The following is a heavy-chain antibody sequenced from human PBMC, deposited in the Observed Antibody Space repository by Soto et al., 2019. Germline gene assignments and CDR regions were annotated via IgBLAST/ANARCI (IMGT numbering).Heavy chain of an antibody. J-gene: IGHJ4*02. CDR3: AREVNSSSRHFDY. CDR2: INHSGST. CDR1: GGSFSGYY. D-gene: IGHD6-13*01. V-gene: IGHV4-34*01. Sequence: LSLTCAVYGGSFSGYYWSWIRQPPGKGLEWIGEINHSGSTNYNPSLKSRVTISVDTSKNQFSLKLSSVTAADTAVYYCAREVNSSSRHFDYWGQGTLVTVSS.